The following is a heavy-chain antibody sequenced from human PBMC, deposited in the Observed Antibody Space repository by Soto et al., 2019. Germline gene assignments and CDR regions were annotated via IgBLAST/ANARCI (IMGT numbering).Heavy chain of an antibody. D-gene: IGHD6-6*01. CDR2: IYWNDDK. Sequence: SGTTRVNPTHTLTLTCTFSGFSLSTSGVVVGWIRQPPGKALEWLALIYWNDDKRYSPSLKSRLTITKDTSKNQVVLTMTNMDPVDTATYYCAHRRGSSSYYGMDVWGQGTTVTVSS. CDR1: GFSLSTSGVV. V-gene: IGHV2-5*01. J-gene: IGHJ6*02. CDR3: AHRRGSSSYYGMDV.